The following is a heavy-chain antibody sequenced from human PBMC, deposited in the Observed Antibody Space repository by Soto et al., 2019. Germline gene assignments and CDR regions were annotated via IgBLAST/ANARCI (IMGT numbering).Heavy chain of an antibody. CDR1: SGSISNNNW. J-gene: IGHJ4*02. D-gene: IGHD2-2*01. CDR2: VFHSGST. V-gene: IGHV4-4*02. CDR3: ARLRPAASHFDY. Sequence: QVQLQESGPGLVKPSGTLSLTCAVFSGSISNNNWWSWVRQPPGKGLEWIGEVFHSGSTNYNPSLKSRVAISVDKSKNQFSLNLSTVTAADTAVYYCARLRPAASHFDYWGQGTLVTVSS.